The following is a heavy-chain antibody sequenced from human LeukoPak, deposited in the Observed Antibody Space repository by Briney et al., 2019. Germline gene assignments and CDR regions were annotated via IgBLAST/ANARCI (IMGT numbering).Heavy chain of an antibody. V-gene: IGHV1-18*01. CDR2: ISAYNGYT. J-gene: IGHJ4*02. D-gene: IGHD1-26*01. CDR1: GYTFTTYD. CDR3: ARDRFRGSTGNHFAY. Sequence: ASVKVSCKASGYTFTTYDISWVRQAPGQGLEWMGWISAYNGYTNYAQKFQDRVTMTTDTSTRTAYMGVRSLRSDDTAVYFCARDRFRGSTGNHFAYWGQGTLVTVSS.